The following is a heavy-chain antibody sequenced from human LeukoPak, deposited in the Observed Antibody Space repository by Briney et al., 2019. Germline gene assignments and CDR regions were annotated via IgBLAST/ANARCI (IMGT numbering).Heavy chain of an antibody. CDR2: INHSGST. J-gene: IGHJ4*02. V-gene: IGHV4-34*01. D-gene: IGHD2-15*01. CDR1: GGSFSGCY. CDR3: ARGRRLLALDY. Sequence: SETLSLTCAVYGGSFSGCYWSWIRQPPGKGLEWIGEINHSGSTNYNPSLKSRVTISVDTSKNQFSLKLSSVTAADTAVYYCARGRRLLALDYWGQGTLVTVSS.